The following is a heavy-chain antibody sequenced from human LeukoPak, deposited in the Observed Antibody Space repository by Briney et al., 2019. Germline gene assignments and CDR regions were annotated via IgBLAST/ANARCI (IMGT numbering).Heavy chain of an antibody. J-gene: IGHJ4*02. Sequence: SETLSLTCTVSGGSISIYYWNWIRQPAGKGLEWIGRIYTSGSTKYNPSLKSPVTISVDTSENQFSLTLSSATAADTAVYYCARLGGSGSDSWGSFDYWGQGTLVTVSS. V-gene: IGHV4-4*07. D-gene: IGHD3-10*01. CDR1: GGSISIYY. CDR3: ARLGGSGSDSWGSFDY. CDR2: IYTSGST.